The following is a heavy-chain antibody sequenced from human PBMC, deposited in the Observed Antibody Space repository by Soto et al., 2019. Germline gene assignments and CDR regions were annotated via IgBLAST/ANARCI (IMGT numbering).Heavy chain of an antibody. V-gene: IGHV3-30-3*01. CDR2: ISYDGSNK. J-gene: IGHJ6*02. CDR1: GFTFSSYA. D-gene: IGHD3-10*01. CDR3: ATTGYGWGYLYGVMDV. Sequence: PGGSLRLSCAASGFTFSSYAMHWVRQATGKGLEWVAVISYDGSNKYYADSVKGRFTISRDNSKNTLYLQMNSLSAEDTAVYYCATTGYGWGYLYGVMDVWGQGTTVTVSS.